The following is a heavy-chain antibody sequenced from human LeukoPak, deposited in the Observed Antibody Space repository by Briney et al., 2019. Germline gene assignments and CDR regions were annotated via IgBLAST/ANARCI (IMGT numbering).Heavy chain of an antibody. D-gene: IGHD6-19*01. Sequence: PGGSLRLXCAASGFTFSSYSMNWVRRAPGKGLEWVSSISSSSSYIYYADSVEGRFTISRDNAKNSLYLQMNSLRAEDTAVYYCARAAGYSSGWYLGWGQGTLVTVSS. CDR3: ARAAGYSSGWYLG. CDR2: ISSSSSYI. CDR1: GFTFSSYS. V-gene: IGHV3-21*01. J-gene: IGHJ4*02.